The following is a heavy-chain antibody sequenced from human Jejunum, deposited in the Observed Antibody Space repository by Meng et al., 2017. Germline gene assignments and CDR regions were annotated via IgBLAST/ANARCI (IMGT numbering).Heavy chain of an antibody. J-gene: IGHJ4*02. V-gene: IGHV4-61*08. CDR2: AST. Sequence: QVQLQGSGPGLVRPSETLSLICAVSGGPVSSSGYQWGWIRQPPGKGLEWIGYASTNYNPSLKSRVTISVDTSKNQFSLKLTSVTAADTAVYYCARDHWGSLDYWGQGVLVTVSS. D-gene: IGHD7-27*01. CDR1: GGPVSSSGYQ. CDR3: ARDHWGSLDY.